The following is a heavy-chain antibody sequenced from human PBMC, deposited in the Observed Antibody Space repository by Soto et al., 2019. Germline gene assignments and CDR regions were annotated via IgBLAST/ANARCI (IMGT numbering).Heavy chain of an antibody. V-gene: IGHV4-30-4*02. CDR2: IYYSGST. Sequence: PSETLSLTCTVSGGSISSGDYYWSWIRQPPGKGLEWIGYIYYSGSTYYNPSLKSRVTISVDTSKNQFSLKLSSVTAADTAVYYCAREWWESGSNWFDPWGQGTLVTVSS. D-gene: IGHD3-3*01. J-gene: IGHJ5*02. CDR1: GGSISSGDYY. CDR3: AREWWESGSNWFDP.